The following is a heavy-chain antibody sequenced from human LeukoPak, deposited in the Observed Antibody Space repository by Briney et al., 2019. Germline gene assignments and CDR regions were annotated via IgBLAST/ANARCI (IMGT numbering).Heavy chain of an antibody. CDR1: GGSISSYY. D-gene: IGHD2-2*01. Sequence: SETLSLTCTDSGGSISSYYWSWIRQPPGKGLEWIGYIYYSGSTNYNPSLKSRVTISVDTSKNQFSLKLSSVTAADTAVYYCARTRRGYAALMDWGQGTLVTVSS. CDR3: ARTRRGYAALMD. V-gene: IGHV4-59*01. CDR2: IYYSGST. J-gene: IGHJ4*02.